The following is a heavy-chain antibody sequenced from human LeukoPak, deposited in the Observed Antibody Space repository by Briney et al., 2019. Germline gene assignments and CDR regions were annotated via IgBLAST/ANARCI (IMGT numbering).Heavy chain of an antibody. Sequence: GGSLRLSCAASGFTFSSYWMHWVRQAPGKGLVWVSRINSDVSSTTYADSVKGRFTISRDNSKNTLYLQMNSLRAEDTAVYYCARGSVTTGPFGMDVWGQGTTVTVSS. CDR1: GFTFSSYW. CDR3: ARGSVTTGPFGMDV. J-gene: IGHJ6*02. D-gene: IGHD5-18*01. CDR2: INSDVSST. V-gene: IGHV3-74*01.